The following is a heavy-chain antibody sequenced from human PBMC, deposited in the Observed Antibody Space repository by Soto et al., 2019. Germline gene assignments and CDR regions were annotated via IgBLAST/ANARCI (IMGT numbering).Heavy chain of an antibody. D-gene: IGHD7-27*01. Sequence: SVKVSCKASGGTFSSYAISWVRQAPGQGLEWMGGITPIFGTANYAQKFQGRVTITADESTSTAYMELSSLRSEDTAVYYCARERTPGYYYYGMDVWGQGTTVTVSS. J-gene: IGHJ6*02. V-gene: IGHV1-69*13. CDR2: ITPIFGTA. CDR1: GGTFSSYA. CDR3: ARERTPGYYYYGMDV.